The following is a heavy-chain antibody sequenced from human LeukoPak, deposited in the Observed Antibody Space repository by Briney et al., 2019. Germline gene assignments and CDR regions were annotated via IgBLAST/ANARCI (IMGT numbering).Heavy chain of an antibody. V-gene: IGHV4-34*01. Sequence: SETLSLTCAVYGGSFSGYYWSWIRQPPGKGLEWIGEINHSGSTNYNPSLKSRVTISVDTSKNQFSLKLSSVTAADTAVYYCVREGKRRPYYGSGTYGMDVWGKGTTVTVSS. CDR2: INHSGST. J-gene: IGHJ6*04. CDR1: GGSFSGYY. CDR3: VREGKRRPYYGSGTYGMDV. D-gene: IGHD3-10*01.